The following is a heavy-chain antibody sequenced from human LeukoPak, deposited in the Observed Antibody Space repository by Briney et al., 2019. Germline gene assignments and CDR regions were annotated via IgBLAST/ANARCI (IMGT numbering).Heavy chain of an antibody. Sequence: PSETLSLTCTVSGGSISSYYWSWIRQPPGKGLEWIGYIYYSGSTNYNPSLKSRVTISVDTSKNQFSLKLSSVTAADTAVYYCARGGRWLQLRYFDYWGQGTLVTVSS. D-gene: IGHD5-24*01. CDR1: GGSISSYY. CDR3: ARGGRWLQLRYFDY. J-gene: IGHJ4*02. V-gene: IGHV4-59*12. CDR2: IYYSGST.